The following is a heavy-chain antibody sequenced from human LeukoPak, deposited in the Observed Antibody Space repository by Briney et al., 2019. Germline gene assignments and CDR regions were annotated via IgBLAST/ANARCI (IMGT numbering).Heavy chain of an antibody. V-gene: IGHV4-39*07. CDR1: GGSISSSSYY. J-gene: IGHJ4*02. CDR2: IYYSGST. Sequence: SETLSLTCTVSGGSISSSSYYWGWIRQPPGKGLEWIGSIYYSGSTYYSPSLKSRVTISADTSQNQFSLKLSSVTAADTAVYYCASRKLGNDYWGQGTLVTVSS. CDR3: ASRKLGNDY. D-gene: IGHD7-27*01.